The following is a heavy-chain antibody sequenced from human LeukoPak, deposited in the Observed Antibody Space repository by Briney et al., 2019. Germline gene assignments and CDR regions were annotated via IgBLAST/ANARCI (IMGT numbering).Heavy chain of an antibody. CDR2: IIPIFGTA. J-gene: IGHJ4*02. D-gene: IGHD6-19*01. Sequence: SVKVSCKASGGTFSSYAISWVRQAPGQGLEWMGGIIPIFGTANYAQKFQGRVTITADESTSTAYMELSSLRSEDTAVYYCARDQGLLSGWYDSLPDYWGQGTLVTVSS. V-gene: IGHV1-69*13. CDR1: GGTFSSYA. CDR3: ARDQGLLSGWYDSLPDY.